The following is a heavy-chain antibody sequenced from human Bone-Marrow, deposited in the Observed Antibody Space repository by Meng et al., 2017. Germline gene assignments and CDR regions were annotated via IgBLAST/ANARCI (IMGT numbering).Heavy chain of an antibody. J-gene: IGHJ4*02. Sequence: QAQLVQCVGEVKKPWASVKVSCKASGYTFTNYGITWVRQAPGQGLEWMGWISAYNGNTNYAQTLQGRLTMTTDTSTSTAYMELRSLRSDDTAVYYCARVEVGITSGDYWGQGTLVTV. V-gene: IGHV1-18*01. CDR3: ARVEVGITSGDY. CDR2: ISAYNGNT. CDR1: GYTFTNYG. D-gene: IGHD3-22*01.